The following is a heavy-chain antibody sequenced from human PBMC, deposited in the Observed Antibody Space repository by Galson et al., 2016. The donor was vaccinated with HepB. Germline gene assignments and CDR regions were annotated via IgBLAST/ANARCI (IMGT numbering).Heavy chain of an antibody. J-gene: IGHJ4*02. V-gene: IGHV1-18*01. Sequence: VKVSCKASGYTFSSFGISWVRQAPGHGLEWMGRISAYNGDTNYAQNLQARVTMTTDTSTSTAYMELRSLRADDTAVYYCARDGGYSGVWYLDNWGQGTLVTVSS. CDR3: ARDGGYSGVWYLDN. CDR2: ISAYNGDT. D-gene: IGHD6-19*01. CDR1: GYTFSSFG.